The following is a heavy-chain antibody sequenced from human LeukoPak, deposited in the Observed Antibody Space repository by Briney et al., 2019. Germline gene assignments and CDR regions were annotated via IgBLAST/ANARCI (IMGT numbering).Heavy chain of an antibody. CDR3: ARATYYDFSLVGAFDI. V-gene: IGHV4-4*07. CDR2: IYHSGST. J-gene: IGHJ3*02. Sequence: LETLSLTCTVSGGSISSYYWSWIRQPAGKGLEWMGRIYHSGSTYYNPSLKSRVTISVDTSKNQFSLKLSSVTAADTAVYYCARATYYDFSLVGAFDIWGQGTMVTVSS. D-gene: IGHD3-3*01. CDR1: GGSISSYY.